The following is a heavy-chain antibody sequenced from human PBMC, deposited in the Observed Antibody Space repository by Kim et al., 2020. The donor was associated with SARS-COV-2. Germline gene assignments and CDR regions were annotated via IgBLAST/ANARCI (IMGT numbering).Heavy chain of an antibody. Sequence: GESLKISCKGSGYSFTSYWIGWVRQMPGKGLEWMGIIYPGDSDTRYSPSFQGQVTISADKSISTAYLQWSSLKASDTAMYYCARSAGLRYFDWLEDPYGMDVWGQGTTVTVSS. CDR3: ARSAGLRYFDWLEDPYGMDV. CDR1: GYSFTSYW. CDR2: IYPGDSDT. D-gene: IGHD3-9*01. J-gene: IGHJ6*02. V-gene: IGHV5-51*01.